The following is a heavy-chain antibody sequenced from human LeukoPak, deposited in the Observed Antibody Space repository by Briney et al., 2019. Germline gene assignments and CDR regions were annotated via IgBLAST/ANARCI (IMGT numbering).Heavy chain of an antibody. CDR3: TLIQGWGSGSYYRDF. CDR2: VKSKGAGETT. Sequence: GSLRLSCAASGFSISNDWMSWVRQAPGKGLEWVARVKSKGAGETTDYAAPVKGRFTISRDDSKNTLYLQMNSPKTEDTAVYYCTLIQGWGSGSYYRDFWGQGTLVTVSS. D-gene: IGHD3-10*01. J-gene: IGHJ4*02. CDR1: GFSISNDW. V-gene: IGHV3-15*01.